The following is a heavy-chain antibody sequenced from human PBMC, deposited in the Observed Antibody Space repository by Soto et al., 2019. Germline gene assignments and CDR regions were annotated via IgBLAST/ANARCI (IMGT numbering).Heavy chain of an antibody. J-gene: IGHJ6*02. CDR3: VKDEGIEAMDV. CDR1: GFTFSRNT. V-gene: IGHV3-21*01. D-gene: IGHD3-3*02. Sequence: KPGGSLRLSCVTSGFTFSRNTMNWVRQAPGKGLEWVASITSSGSYVYYADSVKGRFSASRDNAKNSLSLQMDSLRPDDTAIYFCVKDEGIEAMDVWGQGTRVTVSS. CDR2: ITSSGSYV.